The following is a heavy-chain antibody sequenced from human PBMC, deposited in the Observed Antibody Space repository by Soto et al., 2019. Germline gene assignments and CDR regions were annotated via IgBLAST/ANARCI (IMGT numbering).Heavy chain of an antibody. CDR2: ISSNGGST. CDR1: GFTFSTYA. Sequence: GGSLRLSCSASGFTFSTYAMHWVRQAPGKGLEYVSGISSNGGSTYYADSLKGTFIISRDNSKSTVNLQMSTLRPEDTAVYYCVKGGKGNSRSRGTDYWGQGT. CDR3: VKGGKGNSRSRGTDY. V-gene: IGHV3-64D*06. J-gene: IGHJ4*02. D-gene: IGHD1-26*01.